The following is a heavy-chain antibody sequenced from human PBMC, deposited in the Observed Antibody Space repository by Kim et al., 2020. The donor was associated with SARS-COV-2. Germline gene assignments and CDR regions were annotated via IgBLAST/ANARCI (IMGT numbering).Heavy chain of an antibody. D-gene: IGHD5-12*01. J-gene: IGHJ3*02. CDR1: GGTFSSYA. CDR2: IIPIFGTA. V-gene: IGHV1-69*13. Sequence: SVTVSCKASGGTFSSYAISWVRQAPGQGLEWMGGIIPIFGTANYAQKFQGRVTITADESTSTAYMELSSLRSEDTAVYYCARGRIEMATIRDAFDIWGQGTMVTVSS. CDR3: ARGRIEMATIRDAFDI.